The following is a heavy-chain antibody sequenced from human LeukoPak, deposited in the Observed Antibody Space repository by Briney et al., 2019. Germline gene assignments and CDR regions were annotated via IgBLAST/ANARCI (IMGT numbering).Heavy chain of an antibody. J-gene: IGHJ5*02. CDR2: INPSGGSA. D-gene: IGHD3-22*01. CDR1: GYTFTSYY. CDR3: ASGSSGQDFRFDP. V-gene: IGHV1-46*01. Sequence: ASVKVSCKASGYTFTSYYMHWVRQAPGQGLEWMGIINPSGGSASYAQKFQGRVTMTRDTSTSTVYMELSSLRSEDTAVYYCASGSSGQDFRFDPWGQGTLVTVSS.